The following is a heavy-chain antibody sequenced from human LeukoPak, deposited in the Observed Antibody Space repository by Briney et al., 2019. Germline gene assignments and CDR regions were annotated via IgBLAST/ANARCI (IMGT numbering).Heavy chain of an antibody. Sequence: GGSLRLSCAASGFTFSSYGMHWVRQAPGKGLEWVAFIRYDGSNKYYADSVKGRFTISRDNSKNTLYLQMNSLRAEDTAVYYCAKEDYYGSGSTLFDYWGQGTLVTVSS. CDR3: AKEDYYGSGSTLFDY. D-gene: IGHD3-10*01. V-gene: IGHV3-30*02. J-gene: IGHJ4*02. CDR1: GFTFSSYG. CDR2: IRYDGSNK.